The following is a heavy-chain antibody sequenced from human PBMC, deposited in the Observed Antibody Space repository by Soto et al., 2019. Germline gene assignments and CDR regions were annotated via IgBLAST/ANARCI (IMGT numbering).Heavy chain of an antibody. V-gene: IGHV1-46*01. CDR1: GYTFTRFY. CDR3: ARGYGGVVVYFDH. Sequence: QVQLVQSGAELKKPGASVKISCQASGYTFTRFYVDWVRQAPGQGLEWMGRINPNEGTTTYAQNFQGRLTMTSDTSTSTVYLDLSSLRSDDTAVYYCARGYGGVVVYFDHWGHGTLVTVSS. D-gene: IGHD3-16*02. CDR2: INPNEGTT. J-gene: IGHJ4*01.